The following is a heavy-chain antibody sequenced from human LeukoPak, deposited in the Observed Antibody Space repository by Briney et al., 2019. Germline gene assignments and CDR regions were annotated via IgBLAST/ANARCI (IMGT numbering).Heavy chain of an antibody. J-gene: IGHJ3*02. Sequence: SETLSLTCTVSGGSISSYYWSWIRQPPGKGLEWIGNIYNSGGTNYNPPLKSRVTTSVDTSKNQFSLRLRSVTAADTAVYYCARDRRRDRLHAFDIWGQGTMVTVSS. CDR3: ARDRRRDRLHAFDI. CDR2: IYNSGGT. D-gene: IGHD1-26*01. CDR1: GGSISSYY. V-gene: IGHV4-59*01.